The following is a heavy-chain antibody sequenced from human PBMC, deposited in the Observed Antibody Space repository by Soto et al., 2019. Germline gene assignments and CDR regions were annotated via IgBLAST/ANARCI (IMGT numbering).Heavy chain of an antibody. D-gene: IGHD6-13*01. J-gene: IGHJ6*02. CDR3: ARLQQRRYYYYGMDV. V-gene: IGHV4-34*01. CDR1: GGSFSGYY. Sequence: SETLSLTCAVYGGSFSGYYWSWIRQPPGKGLEWIGEINHSGSTNYNPSLKSRVTISVDTSKNQFSLKLSSVTAADTAVYYCARLQQRRYYYYGMDVWGQGTTVTVSS. CDR2: INHSGST.